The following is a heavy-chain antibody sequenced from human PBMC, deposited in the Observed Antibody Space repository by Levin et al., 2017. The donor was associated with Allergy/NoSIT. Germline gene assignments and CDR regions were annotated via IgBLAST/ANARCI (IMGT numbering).Heavy chain of an antibody. V-gene: IGHV3-49*04. CDR1: GFTFGDYA. CDR2: IRSKAYGGTT. J-gene: IGHJ5*02. Sequence: PGGSLRLSCTASGFTFGDYAMSWVRQAPGKGLEWVGFIRSKAYGGTTEYAASVKGRFTISRDDSKSIAYLQMNSLKTEDTAVYYCTREGWNYVFWFDPWGQGTLVTVSS. D-gene: IGHD1-7*01. CDR3: TREGWNYVFWFDP.